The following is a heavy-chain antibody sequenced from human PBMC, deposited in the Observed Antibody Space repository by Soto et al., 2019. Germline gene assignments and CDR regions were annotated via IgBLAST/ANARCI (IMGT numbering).Heavy chain of an antibody. Sequence: EVQLVESGGGLVQPGGSLKRSCAASGFSFSGSAMHWVRQAPGKGLEWLGRIRSKANSYATAYAASVEGRFTISRDDSKNTAYLQMNSLKTEDTAVYFCTRHLADYWGQGTLVTVSS. CDR3: TRHLADY. D-gene: IGHD3-3*02. CDR2: IRSKANSYAT. V-gene: IGHV3-73*02. J-gene: IGHJ4*02. CDR1: GFSFSGSA.